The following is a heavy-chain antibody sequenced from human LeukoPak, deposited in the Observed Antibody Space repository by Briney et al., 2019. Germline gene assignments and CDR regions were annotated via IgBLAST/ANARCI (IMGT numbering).Heavy chain of an antibody. CDR2: ISSSGTTI. CDR1: GFTFSSYE. D-gene: IGHD3-10*01. Sequence: PGGSLRLSCAASGFTFSSYEMNRVRQAPGKGLEWVSYISSSGTTIYYADSVKGRFTISRDNAKNSLYLQMNSLRVEDTAVYYCARGNQYNNGDWFDPWGQGTLVTVS. V-gene: IGHV3-48*03. CDR3: ARGNQYNNGDWFDP. J-gene: IGHJ5*02.